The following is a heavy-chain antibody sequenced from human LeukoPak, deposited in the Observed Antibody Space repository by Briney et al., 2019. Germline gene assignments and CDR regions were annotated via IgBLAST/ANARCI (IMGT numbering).Heavy chain of an antibody. V-gene: IGHV3-21*01. CDR2: ITSTSTYI. CDR1: GFTFSINS. D-gene: IGHD1-1*01. Sequence: GGSLRLSCAASGFTFSINSMNWVRQAPGKGLEWISSITSTSTYIYYADSVKGRFTISRDNAKNSLYLQMNSLRADDTAVYYFAREAADQRFDYWGQGTLVTVSS. J-gene: IGHJ4*02. CDR3: AREAADQRFDY.